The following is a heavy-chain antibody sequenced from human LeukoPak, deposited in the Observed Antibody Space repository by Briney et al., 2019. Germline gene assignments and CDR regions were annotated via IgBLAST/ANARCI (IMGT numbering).Heavy chain of an antibody. CDR1: GGSFSGYY. V-gene: IGHV4-34*01. J-gene: IGHJ4*02. Sequence: SETLSLTCAVYGGSFSGYYWSWIRQPPGKGLEWIGEINHSGSTNYNPSLKSRVTISVDTSKNQFSLKLSSVTAADTAVYYCARGRAKYSGSYSYYFDYWGQGTQVTVSS. D-gene: IGHD1-26*01. CDR2: INHSGST. CDR3: ARGRAKYSGSYSYYFDY.